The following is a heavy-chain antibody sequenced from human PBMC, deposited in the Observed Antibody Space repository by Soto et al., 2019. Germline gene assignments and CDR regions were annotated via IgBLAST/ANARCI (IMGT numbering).Heavy chain of an antibody. V-gene: IGHV4-4*07. Sequence: PSETLSLTCPVSGSSISGFYWSWIRENAGKGLEWIGRIYATGTTDYNPSLKSRVMMSVDTSKKQFSLKLRSVTAADTAVYYCVRDGTKTLRDWFDPWGQG. J-gene: IGHJ5*02. CDR2: IYATGTT. CDR1: GSSISGFY. D-gene: IGHD1-1*01. CDR3: VRDGTKTLRDWFDP.